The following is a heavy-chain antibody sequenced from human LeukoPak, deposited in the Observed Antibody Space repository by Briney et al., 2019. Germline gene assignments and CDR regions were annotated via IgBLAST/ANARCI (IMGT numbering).Heavy chain of an antibody. J-gene: IGHJ4*02. CDR2: ISGSGGST. Sequence: GSLRLSCAASGFTFSSYAMSWVRQAPGKGLEWVSAISGSGGSTYYADSVKGRFTISRDNSKSTLYLQMNSLRAEDTAVYYCAKLKGGDIVVVPAARLPDYWGQGTLVTVSS. V-gene: IGHV3-23*01. D-gene: IGHD2-2*01. CDR3: AKLKGGDIVVVPAARLPDY. CDR1: GFTFSSYA.